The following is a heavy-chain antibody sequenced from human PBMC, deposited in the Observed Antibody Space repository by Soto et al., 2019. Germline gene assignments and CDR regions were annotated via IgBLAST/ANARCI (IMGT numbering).Heavy chain of an antibody. Sequence: PSETLSLTCTVSGGSISSYYWSWIRQPAGKGLEWIGRIYTSGSTNYNPSLKSRVTMSVDTSKNQFSLKLSSATAADTAVYYCARGGYCSSTSCPLDYWGQGTLVTVSS. CDR3: ARGGYCSSTSCPLDY. J-gene: IGHJ4*02. CDR2: IYTSGST. D-gene: IGHD2-2*01. V-gene: IGHV4-4*07. CDR1: GGSISSYY.